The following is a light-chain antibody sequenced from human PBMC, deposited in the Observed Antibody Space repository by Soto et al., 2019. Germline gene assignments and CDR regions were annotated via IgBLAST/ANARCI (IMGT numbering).Light chain of an antibody. CDR1: SSDVGNYNY. CDR3: TSPTPGSLYV. Sequence: QSVLTQPASVSGSPGQSITISCTGTSSDVGNYNYVSWYQQYPGRVPKLLIYMVSNRASGVSNRFSGSKSGNTASLTISGLQDDEEADYFCTSPTPGSLYVFGTRTKVTV. J-gene: IGLJ1*01. CDR2: MVS. V-gene: IGLV2-14*01.